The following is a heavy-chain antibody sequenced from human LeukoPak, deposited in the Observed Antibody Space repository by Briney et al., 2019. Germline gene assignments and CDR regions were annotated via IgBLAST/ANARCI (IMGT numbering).Heavy chain of an antibody. Sequence: GESLKISCQGSGYSFTSYWIGWVRQVPGKGLGWMGIIYPGDSDTRYSPSFQGQVTISADKSISTAYLQWSSLKASDTAMYYCARLIDARRDGYSYYFDYWGQGTLVTVSS. CDR1: GYSFTSYW. J-gene: IGHJ4*02. CDR2: IYPGDSDT. D-gene: IGHD5-24*01. V-gene: IGHV5-51*01. CDR3: ARLIDARRDGYSYYFDY.